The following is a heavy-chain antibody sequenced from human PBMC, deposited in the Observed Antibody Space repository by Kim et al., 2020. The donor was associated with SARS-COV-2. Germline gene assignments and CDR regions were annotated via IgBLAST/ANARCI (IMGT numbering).Heavy chain of an antibody. CDR2: IYYSGST. J-gene: IGHJ4*02. CDR3: ARLMVQGDPNFDY. Sequence: SETLSLTCTVSGGSISSSSYYWGWIRQPPGKGLEWIGSIYYSGSTYYNPSLKSRVTISVDTSKNQFSLKLSSVTAADTAVYYCARLMVQGDPNFDYWGQGTLVTVSS. D-gene: IGHD3-10*01. CDR1: GGSISSSSYY. V-gene: IGHV4-39*01.